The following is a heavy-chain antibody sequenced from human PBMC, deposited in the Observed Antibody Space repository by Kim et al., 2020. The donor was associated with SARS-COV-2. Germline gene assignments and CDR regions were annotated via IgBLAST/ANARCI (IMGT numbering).Heavy chain of an antibody. Sequence: KFQSRVTMTEDTSTDTAYMELSSLRSEDTAVYYCATAPPIAAAGTNWFDPWGQGTLVTVSS. J-gene: IGHJ5*02. V-gene: IGHV1-24*01. CDR3: ATAPPIAAAGTNWFDP. D-gene: IGHD6-13*01.